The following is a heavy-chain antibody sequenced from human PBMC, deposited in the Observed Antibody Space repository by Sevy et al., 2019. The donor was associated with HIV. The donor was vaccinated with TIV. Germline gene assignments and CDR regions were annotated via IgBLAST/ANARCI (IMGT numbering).Heavy chain of an antibody. Sequence: GGSLRLSCVASQFNFDTYAIHWVRQAPGKGLEWVAMIWYDGSSKDYGESGKGRFAISRDNSQNTAFLQMNSLRAEDTGVYYCATNMVHAGAYDSYFNFWGQGSLVTVSS. V-gene: IGHV3-33*01. CDR1: QFNFDTYA. J-gene: IGHJ4*02. CDR2: IWYDGSSK. CDR3: ATNMVHAGAYDSYFNF. D-gene: IGHD3-10*01.